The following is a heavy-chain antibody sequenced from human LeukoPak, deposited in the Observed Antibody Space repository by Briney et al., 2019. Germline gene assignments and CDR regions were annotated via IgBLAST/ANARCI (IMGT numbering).Heavy chain of an antibody. D-gene: IGHD1-26*01. Sequence: GGSLRLSCAASGFSFSSYAMTWVRQAPGKGLEWVSGISASGDSTNYGDSVKGRFTISRDTSKNTVYLQMNGLRAEDTAVYYCVRPLVVGATNYDFWGQGTLVTVSS. V-gene: IGHV3-23*01. CDR2: ISASGDST. J-gene: IGHJ4*02. CDR1: GFSFSSYA. CDR3: VRPLVVGATNYDF.